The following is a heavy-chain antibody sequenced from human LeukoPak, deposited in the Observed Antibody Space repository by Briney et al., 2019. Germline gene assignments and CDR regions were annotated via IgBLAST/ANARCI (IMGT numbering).Heavy chain of an antibody. CDR1: GFTFSSYS. J-gene: IGHJ4*02. CDR2: ISSSSSYI. Sequence: GGSLRLSCAASGFTFSSYSMNWVRQAPGKGLEWVSSISSSSSYIYYADSVMGRFTISRDNAKNSLYLQMNSLRAEDTAVYYCARSGGYSYGYTENWGQGTLVTVSS. V-gene: IGHV3-21*01. CDR3: ARSGGYSYGYTEN. D-gene: IGHD5-18*01.